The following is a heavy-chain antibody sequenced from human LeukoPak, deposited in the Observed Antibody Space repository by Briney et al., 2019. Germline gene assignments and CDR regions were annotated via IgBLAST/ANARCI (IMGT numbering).Heavy chain of an antibody. CDR1: GFTFSDYY. CDR3: ARDGLGLAATGAFDI. CDR2: ISSSSTTI. D-gene: IGHD1-26*01. Sequence: GGSLRLXCAASGFTFSDYYMSWIRQAPGKGLEWVSYISSSSTTIYYADSVKGRSTISRDNAENSLYLQMNSLRAEDTAVYFCARDGLGLAATGAFDIWGQGTMVTVSS. J-gene: IGHJ3*02. V-gene: IGHV3-11*04.